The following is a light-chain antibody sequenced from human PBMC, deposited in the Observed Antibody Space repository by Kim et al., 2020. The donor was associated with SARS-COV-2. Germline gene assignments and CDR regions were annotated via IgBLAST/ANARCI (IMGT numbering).Light chain of an antibody. V-gene: IGLV3-1*01. CDR1: KLGDKY. Sequence: SVSPGQTASITCSGDKLGDKYACWYQQKPGQSPVLVIYQDSKQPSRIPERFSGSNSGNTATLTISGTQAMDEADYYCQAWDSSTVVFGGGTQLTVL. J-gene: IGLJ2*01. CDR2: QDS. CDR3: QAWDSSTVV.